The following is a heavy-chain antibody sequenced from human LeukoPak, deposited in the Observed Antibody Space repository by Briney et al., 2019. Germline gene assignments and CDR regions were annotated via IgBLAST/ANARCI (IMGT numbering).Heavy chain of an antibody. CDR1: GYTFTSYD. CDR2: MNPNSGNT. V-gene: IGHV1-8*01. CDR3: ATAHFSGWYFDY. J-gene: IGHJ4*02. D-gene: IGHD6-25*01. Sequence: ASVKVSCKASGYTFTSYDINWVRQATGQGLEWMGWMNPNSGNTGYAQKFQGRVTMTRNTSISTAYMELSSLRSEDTAVYYCATAHFSGWYFDYWGQGTLVTVSS.